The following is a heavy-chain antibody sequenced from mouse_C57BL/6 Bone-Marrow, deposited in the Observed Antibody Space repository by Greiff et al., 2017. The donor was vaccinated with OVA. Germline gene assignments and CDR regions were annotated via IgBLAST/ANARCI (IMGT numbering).Heavy chain of an antibody. CDR2: ISYDGSN. J-gene: IGHJ3*01. CDR3: ARVQASAWFAY. CDR1: GYSITSGYY. Sequence: EVQLQQSGPGLVKPSQSLSLTCSVTGYSITSGYYWNWIRQFPGNKLEWMGYISYDGSNNYNPSLKNRISITRDTSKNQFFLKLNSVTTEDTATYYCARVQASAWFAYWGQGTLVTVSA. V-gene: IGHV3-6*01. D-gene: IGHD3-2*02.